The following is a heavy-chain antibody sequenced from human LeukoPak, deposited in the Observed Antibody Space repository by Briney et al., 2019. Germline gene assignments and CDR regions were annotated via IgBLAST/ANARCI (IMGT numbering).Heavy chain of an antibody. CDR1: GGSISSFY. CDR2: IYTSGST. D-gene: IGHD6-13*01. V-gene: IGHV4-4*07. J-gene: IGHJ4*02. Sequence: PSETLSLTCTVSGGSISSFYWTWIRQPAGKGLEWIGRIYTSGSTNYNPSLKSRVTMSVDTSKNQFSLKLSSVTAADTAVYYCARDGSSSRPFDYWGQGTLVTVSS. CDR3: ARDGSSSRPFDY.